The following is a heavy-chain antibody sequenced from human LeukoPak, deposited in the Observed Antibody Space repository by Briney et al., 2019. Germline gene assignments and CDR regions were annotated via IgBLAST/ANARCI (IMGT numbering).Heavy chain of an antibody. J-gene: IGHJ4*02. D-gene: IGHD6-19*01. CDR3: VKARGSGWYWGY. Sequence: GGALRVSCLASGFTFSSYAMHWVRQARGKGLEYVSPISSNGGRTYYVDSVQGGVTISRDNSNNTLYLQMIRLRAEDTAVYYCVKARGSGWYWGYWGQGTLVTVSS. CDR2: ISSNGGRT. CDR1: GFTFSSYA. V-gene: IGHV3-64D*06.